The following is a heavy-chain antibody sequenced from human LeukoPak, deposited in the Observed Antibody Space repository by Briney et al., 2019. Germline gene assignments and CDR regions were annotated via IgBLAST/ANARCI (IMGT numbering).Heavy chain of an antibody. Sequence: GGSLRLSCAAPGFTFSNYAMHWVRQAPGKGLEWVAAISYDGSNKYYADSVKGRFTISRDNSKNTLYLQMNSLRAEDTAVYSCARGYGGNSPYFDYWGQGTLVTVSS. J-gene: IGHJ4*02. CDR1: GFTFSNYA. CDR3: ARGYGGNSPYFDY. CDR2: ISYDGSNK. D-gene: IGHD4-23*01. V-gene: IGHV3-30-3*01.